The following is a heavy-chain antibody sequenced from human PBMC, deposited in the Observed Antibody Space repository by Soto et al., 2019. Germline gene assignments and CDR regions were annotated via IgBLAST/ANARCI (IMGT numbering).Heavy chain of an antibody. V-gene: IGHV5-51*01. D-gene: IGHD2-2*01. J-gene: IGHJ6*03. CDR3: ARLDIVVVPAAIEGGYYYYYYMDV. Sequence: GESLKISCKGSGYSFTSYWIGWVRQMPGKGLEWMGIIYPGDSDTRYSPSFQGQVTISADKSISTAYLQWSSLKASDTAMYYCARLDIVVVPAAIEGGYYYYYYMDVWGKGTTVTVSS. CDR1: GYSFTSYW. CDR2: IYPGDSDT.